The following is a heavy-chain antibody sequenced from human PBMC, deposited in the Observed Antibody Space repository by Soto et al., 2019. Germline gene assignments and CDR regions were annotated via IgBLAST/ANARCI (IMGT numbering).Heavy chain of an antibody. D-gene: IGHD5-12*01. V-gene: IGHV3-7*01. CDR2: INRDGSER. Sequence: GGSLRLSCEAYGFTFSSYWMGWVRQAPGKGLEWVANINRDGSERYYVDSVKGRFTISRDNAKNSVYLQMNSLRAEDSAVYYCARATLRGDGYVFDPWGQGALVTVSS. J-gene: IGHJ5*02. CDR1: GFTFSSYW. CDR3: ARATLRGDGYVFDP.